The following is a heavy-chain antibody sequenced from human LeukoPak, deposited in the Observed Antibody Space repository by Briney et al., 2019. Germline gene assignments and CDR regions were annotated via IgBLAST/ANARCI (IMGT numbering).Heavy chain of an antibody. Sequence: PAGGSLRLSCAASGFTFSAYTMHCVRQAPGKGLEWVAVISYDGSNKYYADSVKGRFTISRDNSKNTLYLQMNSLRAEDTAVYYCARDRHGYFDYWGQGTLVTVSS. J-gene: IGHJ4*02. CDR1: GFTFSAYT. V-gene: IGHV3-30-3*01. CDR3: ARDRHGYFDY. CDR2: ISYDGSNK.